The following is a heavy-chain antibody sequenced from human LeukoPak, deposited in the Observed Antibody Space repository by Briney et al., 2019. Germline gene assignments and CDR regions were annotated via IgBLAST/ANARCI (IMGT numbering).Heavy chain of an antibody. J-gene: IGHJ4*02. CDR1: GGSFSGYY. V-gene: IGHV4-34*01. CDR3: AREEDGALDY. CDR2: INHSGST. D-gene: IGHD4-17*01. Sequence: KTSETLSLTCAVYGGSFSGYYWSWIRQPPGKGLEWIGEINHSGSTNYNPSLKSRVTISVDTSKNQFSLKLSSVTAADTAVYYCAREEDGALDYWGQGTLVTVSS.